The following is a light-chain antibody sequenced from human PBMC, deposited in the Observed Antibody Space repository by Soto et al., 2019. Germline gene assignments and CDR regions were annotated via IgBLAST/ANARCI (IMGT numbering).Light chain of an antibody. J-gene: IGKJ2*01. Sequence: EIVLTQSPATLSLSPGERATLSCRASQSISSSFLAWYHQKPGQPPRLLIYGTSSRATGIPDRFSGSVSRTDFTLTISGLEPEDFAVYYCQHYGSSPPMYTFGQGTKLEI. CDR3: QHYGSSPPMYT. CDR1: QSISSSF. V-gene: IGKV3-20*01. CDR2: GTS.